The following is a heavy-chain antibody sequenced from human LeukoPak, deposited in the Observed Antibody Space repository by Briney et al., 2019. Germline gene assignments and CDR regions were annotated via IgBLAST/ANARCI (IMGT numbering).Heavy chain of an antibody. V-gene: IGHV3-74*01. CDR1: GFTFSSYW. D-gene: IGHD2-15*01. Sequence: PGGSLRLSCAASGFTFSSYWMHWVRQAPGKGLVWVSRINSDGSSTSYADSVKGRFTISRDNAKNTLYLQMNSLRAEDTAVYYCAKERGYDAFDIWGQGTMVTVSS. J-gene: IGHJ3*02. CDR3: AKERGYDAFDI. CDR2: INSDGSST.